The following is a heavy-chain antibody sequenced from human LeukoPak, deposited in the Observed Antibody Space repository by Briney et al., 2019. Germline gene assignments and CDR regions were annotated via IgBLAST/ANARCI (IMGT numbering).Heavy chain of an antibody. CDR3: ATAGPLTHEDGDSVRAFDM. CDR2: FDPDNINT. J-gene: IGHJ3*02. CDR1: GFTLNELS. V-gene: IGHV1-24*01. D-gene: IGHD4-17*01. Sequence: ASVKVSCKVSGFTLNELSIHWVRQAPGKGLEWMGSFDPDNINTIDIEKFKGRVTLTEDTSTDTSYLEVSSLTSEDTAVYYCATAGPLTHEDGDSVRAFDMWGQGTMVTVSS.